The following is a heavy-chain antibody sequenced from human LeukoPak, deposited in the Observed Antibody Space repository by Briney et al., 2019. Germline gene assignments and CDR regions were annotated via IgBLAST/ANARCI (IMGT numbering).Heavy chain of an antibody. CDR3: AVFGGTMVRGVKDYFDY. V-gene: IGHV4-34*01. D-gene: IGHD3-10*01. CDR2: INHSGST. J-gene: IGHJ4*02. Sequence: SETLSLTCAVYGGSFSGYYWSWIRQPPGKGLEWVGEINHSGSTNYNPSLKSRVTISVDTSKNQFSLKLSSVTAADTAVYYCAVFGGTMVRGVKDYFDYWGQGTLVTVSS. CDR1: GGSFSGYY.